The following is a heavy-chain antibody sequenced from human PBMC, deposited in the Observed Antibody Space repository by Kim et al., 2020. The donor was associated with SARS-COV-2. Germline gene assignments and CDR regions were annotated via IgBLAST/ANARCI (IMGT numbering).Heavy chain of an antibody. Sequence: ASVKVSCKASGYTFTSYGISWVRQAPGQGLEWMGWISAYNGNTNYAQKLQGRVTMTTDTSTSTAYMELRSLRSDDTAVYYCARDGSYGSDEHYYYYGMDVWGQGTTVTVSS. D-gene: IGHD5-18*01. CDR2: ISAYNGNT. V-gene: IGHV1-18*01. CDR3: ARDGSYGSDEHYYYYGMDV. CDR1: GYTFTSYG. J-gene: IGHJ6*02.